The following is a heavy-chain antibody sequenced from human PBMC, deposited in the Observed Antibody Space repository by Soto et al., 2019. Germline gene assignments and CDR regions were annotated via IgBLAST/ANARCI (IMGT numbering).Heavy chain of an antibody. CDR2: IYYSGST. D-gene: IGHD3-22*01. J-gene: IGHJ3*02. Sequence: QVQLQESGPGLVKPSQTLSLTCTVSGGSISSGDYYWSWIRQPPGKGLEWIGYIYYSGSTYYNPSLKSRVTISVDTSKNQFSLKLSSVTAADTAVYYCGALGSRGYRLYAFDIWGQGTMVTVSS. V-gene: IGHV4-30-4*01. CDR3: GALGSRGYRLYAFDI. CDR1: GGSISSGDYY.